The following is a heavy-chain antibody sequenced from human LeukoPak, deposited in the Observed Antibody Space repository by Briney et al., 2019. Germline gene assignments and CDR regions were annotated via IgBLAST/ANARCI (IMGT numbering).Heavy chain of an antibody. J-gene: IGHJ4*02. CDR3: ARGWAGNY. V-gene: IGHV3-48*03. CDR1: GFTYSNHE. Sequence: PGGSLRLSCAASGFTYSNHEMKWVRQAPGEGLEWVSYIGSSGTLMYYADSVKGRFTISRDNAKNSLYLQMNSLRAEDTAVYYCARGWAGNYWGQGTLVTVSS. D-gene: IGHD6-19*01. CDR2: IGSSGTLM.